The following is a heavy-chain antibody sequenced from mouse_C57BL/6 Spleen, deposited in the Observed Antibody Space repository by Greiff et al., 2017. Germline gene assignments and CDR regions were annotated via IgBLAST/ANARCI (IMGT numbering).Heavy chain of an antibody. CDR3: VRGGTTVVNPFFDY. CDR2: IRSKSSNYAT. Sequence: EVMLVESGGGLVQPKGSLKLSCAASGFTFNTYAMHWVRQAPGKGLEWVARIRSKSSNYATYYADSVKDRFTISRDDSQSMLYLQMNNLKTEDTAMYYCVRGGTTVVNPFFDYWGQGTTLTVSS. D-gene: IGHD1-1*01. V-gene: IGHV10-3*01. CDR1: GFTFNTYA. J-gene: IGHJ2*01.